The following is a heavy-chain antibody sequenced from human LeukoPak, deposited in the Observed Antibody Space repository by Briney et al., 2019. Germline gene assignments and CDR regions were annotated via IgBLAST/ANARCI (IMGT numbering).Heavy chain of an antibody. Sequence: SVKVSCKASGYTFTSYGISWVRQAPGQGLEWMGGIIPIFGTANYAQKFQGRVTITADESTSTAYMELSSLRSEDTAVYYCARDRNVLYYYYYMDVWGKGTTVTVSS. D-gene: IGHD1-1*01. J-gene: IGHJ6*03. CDR3: ARDRNVLYYYYYMDV. CDR1: GYTFTSYG. V-gene: IGHV1-69*13. CDR2: IIPIFGTA.